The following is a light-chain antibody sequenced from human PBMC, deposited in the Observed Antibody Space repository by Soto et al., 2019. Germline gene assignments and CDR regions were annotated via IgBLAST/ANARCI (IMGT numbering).Light chain of an antibody. V-gene: IGKV1-33*01. CDR2: DAS. CDR3: QQYGNFPFT. Sequence: DIQMTQSPSSLSASVGDRATITCQASQDIKSNLNWFQQKSGKAPRLLVYDASNLEPGVSSRFSASGSGTDFTITIRRLQAEDTATYFCQQYGNFPFTFGPGTKVEI. J-gene: IGKJ3*01. CDR1: QDIKSN.